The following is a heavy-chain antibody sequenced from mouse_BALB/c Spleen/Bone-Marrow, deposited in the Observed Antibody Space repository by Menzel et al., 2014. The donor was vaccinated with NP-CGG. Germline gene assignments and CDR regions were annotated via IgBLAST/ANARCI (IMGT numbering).Heavy chain of an antibody. Sequence: VQLKQSGPEPMKPGASVKISCKASGYLFTSYYMHWVKQSHGESLEWIGYFDPFNGGTSYNQKFKGKATLTVDKSSSTAYMHLSSLTSEDSAVYFCARSYDGYPYAMNYWGQGTSVTVSS. V-gene: IGHV1S135*01. CDR3: ARSYDGYPYAMNY. J-gene: IGHJ4*01. D-gene: IGHD2-3*01. CDR1: GYLFTSYY. CDR2: FDPFNGGT.